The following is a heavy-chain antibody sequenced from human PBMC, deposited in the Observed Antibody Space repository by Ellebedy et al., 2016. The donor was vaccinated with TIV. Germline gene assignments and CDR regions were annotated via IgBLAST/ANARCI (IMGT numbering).Heavy chain of an antibody. V-gene: IGHV3-7*01. CDR2: IKQDGSEK. CDR3: ARDQWLGRAYYFDS. CDR1: GFTFSNYW. D-gene: IGHD6-19*01. J-gene: IGHJ4*02. Sequence: GESLKISCAASGFTFSNYWMNWVRQAPGKGLEWVANIKQDGSEKYYVDSVMGRFSISRDNTKNSLYLQMNSLTDEDTAVYYCARDQWLGRAYYFDSWGQGTLVTVSS.